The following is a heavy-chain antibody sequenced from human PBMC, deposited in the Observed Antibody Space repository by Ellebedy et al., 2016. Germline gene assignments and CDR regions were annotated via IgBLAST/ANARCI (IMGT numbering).Heavy chain of an antibody. V-gene: IGHV4-34*01. CDR3: ARYSNGWYWYFDL. CDR2: INHSGST. D-gene: IGHD6-19*01. J-gene: IGHJ2*01. Sequence: SETLSLTCAVYGGSFSGHYWSWIRQSPGKGLEWIGEINHSGSTNYNPSLKSRVTISVDTSKNQFSLNLTSVTAADTAVYYCARYSNGWYWYFDLWGRGTLVIVSS. CDR1: GGSFSGHY.